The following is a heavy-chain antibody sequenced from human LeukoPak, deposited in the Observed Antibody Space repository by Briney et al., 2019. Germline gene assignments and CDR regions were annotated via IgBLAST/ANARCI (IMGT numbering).Heavy chain of an antibody. CDR3: AKDIIGRYDSYGFDY. Sequence: GGSLRLSCAASGFTFDDYAMHWVRQAPGKGLEWVSGISWNSGSIGYADSVKGRFTISRDNAKNSLYLQMNSLRAEDMALYYCAKDIIGRYDSYGFDYWGQGTLVTVSS. J-gene: IGHJ4*02. CDR1: GFTFDDYA. D-gene: IGHD2-21*02. V-gene: IGHV3-9*03. CDR2: ISWNSGSI.